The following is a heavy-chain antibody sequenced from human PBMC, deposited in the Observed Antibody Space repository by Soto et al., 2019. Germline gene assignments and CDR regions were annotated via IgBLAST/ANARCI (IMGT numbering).Heavy chain of an antibody. D-gene: IGHD5-18*01. CDR2: IYYSGST. CDR1: GGSISSYY. Sequence: SETLSLTCTVSGGSISSYYWSWIRQPPGKGLEWIGYIYYSGSTYHNPSLKSRVTISVDTSKNQFSLILSSVTAADTAVYYCARAPDIAMATVFDYWGQGTLVTVSS. V-gene: IGHV4-59*01. J-gene: IGHJ4*02. CDR3: ARAPDIAMATVFDY.